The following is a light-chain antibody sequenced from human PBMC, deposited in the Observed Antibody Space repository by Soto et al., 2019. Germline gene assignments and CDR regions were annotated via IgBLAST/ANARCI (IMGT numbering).Light chain of an antibody. CDR2: IAS. Sequence: DIHMTQSPSSLSASVGDRVTITCRASQSISNYLNWYQQKPGKAPNLLIYIASNLHSGVPSRFSGSGSGTDFTLTISSLQPEDFATYYCQQNYSTPYTFGQGSMV. J-gene: IGKJ2*01. V-gene: IGKV1-39*01. CDR1: QSISNY. CDR3: QQNYSTPYT.